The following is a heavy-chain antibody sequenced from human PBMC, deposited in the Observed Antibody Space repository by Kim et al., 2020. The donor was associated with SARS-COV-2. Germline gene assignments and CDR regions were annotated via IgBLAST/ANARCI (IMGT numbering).Heavy chain of an antibody. V-gene: IGHV3-23*01. CDR2: ISGSGGST. CDR1: GFTFSSYA. J-gene: IGHJ4*02. CDR3: AKERYYYGSGSYIFDY. Sequence: GGSLRLSCAASGFTFSSYAMSWVRQAPGKGLEWVSAISGSGGSTYYADSVKGRFTISRDNSKNTLYLQMNSLRAEDTAVYYCAKERYYYGSGSYIFDYWGQGTLVTVSS. D-gene: IGHD3-10*01.